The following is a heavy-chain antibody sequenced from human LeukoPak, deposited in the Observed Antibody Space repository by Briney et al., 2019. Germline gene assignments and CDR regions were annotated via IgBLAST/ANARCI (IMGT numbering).Heavy chain of an antibody. J-gene: IGHJ4*02. D-gene: IGHD3-16*01. CDR2: MYYRGST. CDR1: GGSISSSSHY. Sequence: SETLSLTCTVSGGSISSSSHYWGWIRQPPGKGLEWIGSMYYRGSTYHNPSLKSRVTISVDTSKNQFSLKLSSVTAADTAVYYCASWGRGLRYLRGGYYFDYWGQGTLVTVSS. V-gene: IGHV4-39*07. CDR3: ASWGRGLRYLRGGYYFDY.